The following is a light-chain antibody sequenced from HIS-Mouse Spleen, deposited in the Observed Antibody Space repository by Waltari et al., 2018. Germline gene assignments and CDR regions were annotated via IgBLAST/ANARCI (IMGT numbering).Light chain of an antibody. Sequence: QSVLTQPPSASGTPGQRVTISCSGSSSNIGSNYVSWYQQLPGTAPKLLIYDNNNRPSGIPDRFSGSKSGTSATLGITGLQTGDEADYYCGTWDSSLSAYVFGTGTKVTVL. V-gene: IGLV1-51*01. J-gene: IGLJ1*01. CDR2: DNN. CDR3: GTWDSSLSAYV. CDR1: SSNIGSNY.